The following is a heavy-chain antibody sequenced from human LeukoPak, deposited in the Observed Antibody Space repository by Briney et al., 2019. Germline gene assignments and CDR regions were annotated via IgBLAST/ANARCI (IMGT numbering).Heavy chain of an antibody. CDR3: ARHLGDIVVAVAAFDY. Sequence: KPSETLSLTCTVSGGSISSSSYYWGWIRQPPGKGLEWIGSIYYRGSTYYNPSLKSRATISVDTSKNQFSLKLSSVTAADTAVYYCARHLGDIVVAVAAFDYWGQGTLVTVSS. V-gene: IGHV4-39*01. D-gene: IGHD2-15*01. CDR2: IYYRGST. CDR1: GGSISSSSYY. J-gene: IGHJ4*02.